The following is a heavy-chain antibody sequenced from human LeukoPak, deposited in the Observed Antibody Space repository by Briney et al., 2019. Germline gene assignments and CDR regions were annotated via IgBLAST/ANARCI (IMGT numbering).Heavy chain of an antibody. V-gene: IGHV3-30*03. Sequence: GGSLRLSCAASGFTFSSYWMRWVRQAPGKGLEWVAVISYDGSNKYYADSVKGRFTISRDNSKNTLYLQMNSLRAEDTAVYYCARGGRGNYLDYWGQGTLGTVSS. CDR2: ISYDGSNK. CDR1: GFTFSSYW. CDR3: ARGGRGNYLDY. J-gene: IGHJ4*02. D-gene: IGHD3-16*01.